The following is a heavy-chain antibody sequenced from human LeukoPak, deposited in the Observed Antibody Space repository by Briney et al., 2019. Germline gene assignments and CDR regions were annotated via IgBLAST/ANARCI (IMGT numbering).Heavy chain of an antibody. V-gene: IGHV3-33*01. J-gene: IGHJ4*02. D-gene: IGHD6-13*01. CDR3: ARSLIAAAYFDY. Sequence: GSLRLSCAASGFTFSSYGMHWVRQAPGKGLEWVAVIWYDGSNKYYADSVKGRLTISRDNSKNTLYLQMNSLRAEDTAVYYCARSLIAAAYFDYWGQGTLVTVSS. CDR2: IWYDGSNK. CDR1: GFTFSSYG.